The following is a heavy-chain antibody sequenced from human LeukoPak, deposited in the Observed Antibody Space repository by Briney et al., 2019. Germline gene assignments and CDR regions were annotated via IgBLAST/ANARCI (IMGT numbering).Heavy chain of an antibody. CDR3: ARDLRYCGGDCYPPDYYGMDV. J-gene: IGHJ6*02. CDR2: IYYSGST. V-gene: IGHV4-59*01. D-gene: IGHD2-21*02. CDR1: GGSISSYY. Sequence: SETLSLTCIVSGGSISSYYWSWIRQPPGKGLEWVGYIYYSGSTNYNPSLKSRVTISVDTSKNQFSLKLSSVTAADTAVYYCARDLRYCGGDCYPPDYYGMDVWGQGTTVTVSS.